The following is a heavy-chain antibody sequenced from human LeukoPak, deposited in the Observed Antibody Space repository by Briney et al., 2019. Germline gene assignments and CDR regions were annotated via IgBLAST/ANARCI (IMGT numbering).Heavy chain of an antibody. CDR3: AKDNGHSRQWLVPIFSD. V-gene: IGHV3-33*06. CDR1: GFTFSSYG. CDR2: IWYDGSNK. Sequence: GRSLRLSCAASGFTFSSYGMHWVRQAPGKGLEWVAVIWYDGSNKYYADSVKGRFTISRDNSKNTLYLQMNSLRAEDTAVYYCAKDNGHSRQWLVPIFSDWGQGTLVTVSS. J-gene: IGHJ4*02. D-gene: IGHD6-19*01.